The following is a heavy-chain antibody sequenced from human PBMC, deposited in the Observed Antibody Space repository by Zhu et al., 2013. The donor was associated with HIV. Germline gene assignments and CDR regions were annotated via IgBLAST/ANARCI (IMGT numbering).Heavy chain of an antibody. J-gene: IGHJ4*02. CDR2: TSYDESNK. CDR3: ARIQSAAAGLDY. D-gene: IGHD6-13*01. CDR1: GFAFHFYA. V-gene: IGHV3-30*01. Sequence: QVQLVESGGGVVQPGRSLRLSCAASGFAFHFYAMHWVRQAPGKGLEWVAVTSYDESNKSYADSVRGRFTISRDNFKNTVYLEMNSLRPEDTAIYYCARIQSAAAGLDYWGQGILVTVSS.